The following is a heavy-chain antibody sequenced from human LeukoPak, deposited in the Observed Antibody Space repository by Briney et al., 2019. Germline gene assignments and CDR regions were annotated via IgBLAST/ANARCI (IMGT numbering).Heavy chain of an antibody. CDR2: ISSSGSTI. D-gene: IGHD6-19*01. Sequence: GGSLRLSCAASGFTFSDYYMSWIRQAPGKGLEWVSYISSSGSTIYYADSVKGRFTTSRDNAKNSLYLQMNSLRAEDTAVYYCAKVAYSSGWKVGHHRDQGTYYFDYWGQGTLVTVSS. CDR3: AKVAYSSGWKVGHHRDQGTYYFDY. CDR1: GFTFSDYY. J-gene: IGHJ4*02. V-gene: IGHV3-11*04.